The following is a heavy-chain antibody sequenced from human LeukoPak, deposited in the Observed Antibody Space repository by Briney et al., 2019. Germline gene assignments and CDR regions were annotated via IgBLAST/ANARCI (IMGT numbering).Heavy chain of an antibody. J-gene: IGHJ6*02. V-gene: IGHV4-59*01. D-gene: IGHD4-11*01. CDR3: ARSYSNSGYYYYGLDV. CDR1: GGSISSYY. Sequence: KSSETLSLTCTVSGGSISSYYWSWIRQPPRKGLEWIGYMYYSGSTHYNPSLKSRVTISIDTSKNQFSLKLSSVTAADTAVYYCARSYSNSGYYYYGLDVWGQGTTVTVSS. CDR2: MYYSGST.